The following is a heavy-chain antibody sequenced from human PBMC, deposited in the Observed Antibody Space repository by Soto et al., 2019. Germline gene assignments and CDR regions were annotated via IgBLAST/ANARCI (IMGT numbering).Heavy chain of an antibody. J-gene: IGHJ5*01. CDR3: ARVYKNWFDS. D-gene: IGHD1-1*01. V-gene: IGHV5-10-1*01. CDR2: IDPSDSYT. Sequence: GESLKISCKTSGYNFSAFWIHWVRQMPGKGLEWLGKIDPSDSYTNYSPSFEGHITISTDNSIATAYLQWGSLRASDTALYFCARVYKNWFDSWAQGXMVTVYS. CDR1: GYNFSAFW.